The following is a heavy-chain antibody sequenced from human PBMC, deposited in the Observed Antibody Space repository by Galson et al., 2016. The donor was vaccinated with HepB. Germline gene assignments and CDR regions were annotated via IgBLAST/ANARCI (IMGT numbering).Heavy chain of an antibody. D-gene: IGHD3-10*01. Sequence: SLRLSCAASGFTFDDYTMHWVRQAPGKGLEWVSLISWDGRSPDYADSVKGRFTISRDNRKNSLYLQMSSLRSEDTALYYCGKDWGSLWESSGKGMDVWGQGTTVTVSS. J-gene: IGHJ6*02. CDR1: GFTFDDYT. CDR2: ISWDGRSP. CDR3: GKDWGSLWESSGKGMDV. V-gene: IGHV3-43*01.